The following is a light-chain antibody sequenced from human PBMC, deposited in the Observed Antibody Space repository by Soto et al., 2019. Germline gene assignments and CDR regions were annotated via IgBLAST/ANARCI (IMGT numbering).Light chain of an antibody. V-gene: IGKV3-20*01. CDR3: QHYDTSLT. CDR2: GAS. Sequence: EIVLTQSPGTLSLSPGERATLSCRASQSVSRSNFAWYQQKPGQAPRLLIYGASSRATGIPDRFSGAGSGTDITLSINRLEPEDFAVYYCQHYDTSLTFGGGTKVE. CDR1: QSVSRSN. J-gene: IGKJ4*01.